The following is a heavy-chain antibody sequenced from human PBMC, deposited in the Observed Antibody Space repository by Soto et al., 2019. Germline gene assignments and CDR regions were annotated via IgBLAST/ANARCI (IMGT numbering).Heavy chain of an antibody. V-gene: IGHV3-33*01. CDR2: IWYDGSNK. CDR1: GFTFSSYG. CDR3: ARAQKYCSSTSCYTRLYY. J-gene: IGHJ4*02. D-gene: IGHD2-2*02. Sequence: QVQLVESGGGVVQPGRSLRLSCAASGFTFSSYGMHWVRQAPGKGLEWVAVIWYDGSNKYYADSVKGRFTISRDNSKNTLYLQMNSLRAEDTAVYYCARAQKYCSSTSCYTRLYYWGQGTLVTVSS.